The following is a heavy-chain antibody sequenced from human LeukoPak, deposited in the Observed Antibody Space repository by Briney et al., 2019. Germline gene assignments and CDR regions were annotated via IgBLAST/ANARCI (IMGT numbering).Heavy chain of an antibody. J-gene: IGHJ5*02. CDR2: IYYSGST. Sequence: PSETLSFTCTVSGGSISSYYWSWGRQPPRKGLGWVGYIYYSGSTNYNPSLKSRVTISIDTSKNQFSLKLSSVTAADTAVYYCARAAVVVPAAIVWFDPWGQGTLVTVSS. V-gene: IGHV4-59*01. D-gene: IGHD2-2*02. CDR3: ARAAVVVPAAIVWFDP. CDR1: GGSISSYY.